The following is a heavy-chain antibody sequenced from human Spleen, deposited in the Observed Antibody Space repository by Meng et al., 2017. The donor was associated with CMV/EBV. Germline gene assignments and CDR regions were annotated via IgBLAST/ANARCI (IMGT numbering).Heavy chain of an antibody. V-gene: IGHV1-2*02. J-gene: IGHJ5*02. CDR2: INPNSGDT. Sequence: QAQLVMDGANISNPGASGKVSCKASGNTFTDYYMPWVRQAPGQGLEWMGCINPNSGDTNYAQKFQGRVTMTRDTSISTAYMELSRLRSDDRAVYYCTRDAHLTTVTPNWFDPWGPGNLVHVAS. D-gene: IGHD4-17*01. CDR1: GNTFTDYY. CDR3: TRDAHLTTVTPNWFDP.